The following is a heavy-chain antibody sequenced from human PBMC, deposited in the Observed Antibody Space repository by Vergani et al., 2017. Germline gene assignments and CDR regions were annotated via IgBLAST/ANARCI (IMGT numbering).Heavy chain of an antibody. CDR3: ARGSCLGGSCYKPLFDY. J-gene: IGHJ4*02. CDR2: IHTSGST. Sequence: QVQLQESGPGLVKPSQTLSLTCTVSGSSINSHNYYWSWIRQPAGKGLEWIGSIHTSGSTNYNPSLKSRVTMSEDTSKNQFSLNLTSVTAADTAVYFCARGSCLGGSCYKPLFDYWGQGILVTVSS. D-gene: IGHD2-15*01. V-gene: IGHV4-61*02. CDR1: GSSINSHNYY.